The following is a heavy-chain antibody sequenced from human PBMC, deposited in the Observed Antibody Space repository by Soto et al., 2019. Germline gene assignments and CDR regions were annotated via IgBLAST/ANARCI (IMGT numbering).Heavy chain of an antibody. Sequence: ASMKVSCKASGYTFTNYGISWVRQAPGQGLEWMAWISAYNGNTNYAQNLQGRVTVTTDTSTSTAYMELRSLKSDDTAVYYCARAGGSIVAPTFDFWGLGTLVTVSS. D-gene: IGHD1-26*01. CDR1: GYTFTNYG. CDR2: ISAYNGNT. J-gene: IGHJ4*02. V-gene: IGHV1-18*01. CDR3: ARAGGSIVAPTFDF.